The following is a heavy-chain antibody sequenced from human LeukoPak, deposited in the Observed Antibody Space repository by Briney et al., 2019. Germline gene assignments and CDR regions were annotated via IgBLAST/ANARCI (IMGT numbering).Heavy chain of an antibody. CDR1: GFTFSSNY. Sequence: GGSLRLSCAASGFTFSSNYMSWVRQAPGKGLEWVSVIYSGGSTYYADSVKGRFTISRDNSKTTLYLQMNSLRAEDTAVYYCAINWNDGLFDPWGQGTLVTVSS. CDR3: AINWNDGLFDP. V-gene: IGHV3-53*01. J-gene: IGHJ5*02. D-gene: IGHD1-20*01. CDR2: IYSGGST.